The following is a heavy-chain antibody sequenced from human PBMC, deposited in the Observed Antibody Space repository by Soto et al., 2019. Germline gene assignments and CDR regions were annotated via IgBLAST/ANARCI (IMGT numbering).Heavy chain of an antibody. D-gene: IGHD6-6*01. CDR1: GYTFTSYD. V-gene: IGHV1-8*01. J-gene: IGHJ5*02. CDR3: ARDGGLAARRSMNWFDP. Sequence: ASVKVSCKASGYTFTSYDINWVRQATGQGLEWVGWMNPNSGNTGYAQKFQGRVTMTRNTSISTAYMELSSLRSEDTAVYYCARDGGLAARRSMNWFDPWGQGTLVTVSS. CDR2: MNPNSGNT.